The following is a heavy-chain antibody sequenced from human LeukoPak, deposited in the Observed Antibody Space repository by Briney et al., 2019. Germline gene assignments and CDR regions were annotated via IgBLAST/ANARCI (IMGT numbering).Heavy chain of an antibody. J-gene: IGHJ4*02. D-gene: IGHD6-13*01. CDR2: INNDGSRT. CDR3: ARDDAAAGIIFDY. Sequence: GGSLRLSCAASGFTFSSYDMHWVRQATGKGLEWVSRINNDGSRTNYADSVKGRFTISRDNAKNTVFLQMNSLRVEDTAVYYCARDDAAAGIIFDYWGQGTLVTVSS. V-gene: IGHV3-74*01. CDR1: GFTFSSYD.